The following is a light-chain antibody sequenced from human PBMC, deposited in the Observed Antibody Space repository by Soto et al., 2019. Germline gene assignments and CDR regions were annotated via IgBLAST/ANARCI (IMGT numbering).Light chain of an antibody. CDR1: SSNIGSNT. CDR2: TAG. J-gene: IGLJ1*01. Sequence: QSVLTQPLSASASPGKRVTISGSGGSSNIGSNTVAWYQHLPVTAPPRLIFTAGQRPSGVPGRFSGYKSGNSASLAISGLQSEYEADYSFSAWDNSLNDSVFGPGTKLTVL. V-gene: IGLV1-44*01. CDR3: SAWDNSLNDSV.